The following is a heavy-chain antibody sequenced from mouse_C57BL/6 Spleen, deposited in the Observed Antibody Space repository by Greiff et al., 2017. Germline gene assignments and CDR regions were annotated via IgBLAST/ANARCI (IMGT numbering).Heavy chain of an antibody. Sequence: QVQLQQSDAELVKPGASVKISCKVSGYTFTDHTIHWMKQRPEQGLEWIGYIYPRDGSTKYNEKFKGKATLTADKSSSTAYMQLYSMTSEDSAVYFCARSNYYDSSTYYYAMDYWGQGTSVTVSS. CDR3: ARSNYYDSSTYYYAMDY. V-gene: IGHV1-78*01. CDR1: GYTFTDHT. CDR2: IYPRDGST. D-gene: IGHD1-1*01. J-gene: IGHJ4*01.